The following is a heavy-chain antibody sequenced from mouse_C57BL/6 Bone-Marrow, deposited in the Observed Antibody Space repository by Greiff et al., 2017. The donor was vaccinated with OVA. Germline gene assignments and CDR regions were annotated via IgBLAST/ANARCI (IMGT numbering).Heavy chain of an antibody. D-gene: IGHD1-1*01. V-gene: IGHV1-69*01. CDR3: ATSFITTVDFDY. CDR1: GYTFTSYW. Sequence: QVQLQQPGAELVMPGASVKLSCKASGYTFTSYWMHWVKQRPGQGLEWIGEIDPSDSYTNYNQKFKGKSTLTVDKSSSTAYTQLSSLTSEDSAVYYCATSFITTVDFDYWGQGTTLTVSS. CDR2: IDPSDSYT. J-gene: IGHJ2*01.